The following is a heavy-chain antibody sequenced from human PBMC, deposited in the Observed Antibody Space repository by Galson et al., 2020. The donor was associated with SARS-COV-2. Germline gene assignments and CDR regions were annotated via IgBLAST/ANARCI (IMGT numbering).Heavy chain of an antibody. Sequence: ETSETLSLTCNVSGSSISNEGYYWGWIPQHPGKGREWIAYIYFTGSSYYNPSLKRRVTISVDTSKNQFSLMLKSVTAADTAIYFCVRDNRIEVAKRGAFDIWGQGTMVTVSS. CDR1: GSSISNEGYY. D-gene: IGHD6-19*01. J-gene: IGHJ3*02. V-gene: IGHV4-31*03. CDR3: VRDNRIEVAKRGAFDI. CDR2: IYFTGSS.